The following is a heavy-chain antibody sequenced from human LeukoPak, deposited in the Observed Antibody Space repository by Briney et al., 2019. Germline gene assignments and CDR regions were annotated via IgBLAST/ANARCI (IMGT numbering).Heavy chain of an antibody. CDR1: GGSISSGSYY. J-gene: IGHJ5*02. V-gene: IGHV4-61*02. CDR3: ARDNDFWSA. D-gene: IGHD3-3*01. Sequence: SQTLSLTRTVSGGSISSGSYYWSWIRQPAGKGLEWIGRIYTSGSTNYNPSLKSRVTISVDTSKNQFSLKLSSVTAADTAVYYCARDNDFWSAWGQGTLVTVSS. CDR2: IYTSGST.